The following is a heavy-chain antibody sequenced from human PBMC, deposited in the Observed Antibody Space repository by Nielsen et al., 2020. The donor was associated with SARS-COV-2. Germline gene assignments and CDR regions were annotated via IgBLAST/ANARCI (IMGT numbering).Heavy chain of an antibody. Sequence: GESLKISCTASGFTFGDYAMSWFRQAPGKGLEWVGFIRSKAYGGTTEYAASVKGRFTISRDDSKSIAYLQMNSLKTEDTAVYYCTRGQWLQHFLFDYWGQGTLVIVSS. J-gene: IGHJ4*02. CDR2: IRSKAYGGTT. CDR3: TRGQWLQHFLFDY. D-gene: IGHD6-19*01. V-gene: IGHV3-49*03. CDR1: GFTFGDYA.